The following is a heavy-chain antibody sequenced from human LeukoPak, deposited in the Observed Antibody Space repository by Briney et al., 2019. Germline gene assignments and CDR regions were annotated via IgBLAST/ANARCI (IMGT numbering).Heavy chain of an antibody. Sequence: ASVKVSCKAYGYTFTSYYMHWVRQAPGQGLEWMGIINPSGGSTSYAQKFQGRVTMTRDMSTSTVYMELSSLRSEDTAVYYCARDRIRLRYFDLYYFDYWGQGTLVTVSS. CDR2: INPSGGST. J-gene: IGHJ4*02. CDR3: ARDRIRLRYFDLYYFDY. CDR1: GYTFTSYY. V-gene: IGHV1-46*01. D-gene: IGHD3-9*01.